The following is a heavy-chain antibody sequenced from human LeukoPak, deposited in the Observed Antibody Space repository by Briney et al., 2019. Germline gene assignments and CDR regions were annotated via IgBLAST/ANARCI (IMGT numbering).Heavy chain of an antibody. CDR2: IYYSGST. Sequence: PSETLSLTCTVSGGSISSSSYYWGWIRQPPGKGLEWIGSIYYSGSTYYNPSLKSRVTISVDTSKNQFSLKLSSVTAADTAVYYCARDRVDTAMVTGYYMDVWGKGTTVTVSS. D-gene: IGHD5-18*01. CDR3: ARDRVDTAMVTGYYMDV. V-gene: IGHV4-39*07. CDR1: GGSISSSSYY. J-gene: IGHJ6*03.